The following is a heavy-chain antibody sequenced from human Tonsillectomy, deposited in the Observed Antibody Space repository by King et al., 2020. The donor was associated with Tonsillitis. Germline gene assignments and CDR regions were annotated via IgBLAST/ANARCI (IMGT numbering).Heavy chain of an antibody. CDR1: GGSFSNYY. Sequence: VQLQQWGAGLLKPSETLSLTCAVYGGSFSNYYWSWIRQPPGKGLEWIGEINHSGSTNYNPSLKSRVTISVDTSKNQFSLRLRSVTAADTAVYYCARGEVGATRGLFDYWGQGTLVTVSS. CDR3: ARGEVGATRGLFDY. D-gene: IGHD1-26*01. V-gene: IGHV4-34*01. CDR2: INHSGST. J-gene: IGHJ4*02.